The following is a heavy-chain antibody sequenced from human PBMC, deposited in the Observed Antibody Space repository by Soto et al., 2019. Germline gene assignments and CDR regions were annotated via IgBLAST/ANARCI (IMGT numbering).Heavy chain of an antibody. V-gene: IGHV4-34*01. CDR2: INHSGST. J-gene: IGHJ6*03. CDR3: ARGRRWFGDKYYYMDV. Sequence: SETLSLTCAVYCGSFSGYYWSWIRQPPGKGLEWIGEINHSGSTNYNPSLKSRVTISVDTSKNQFSLKLSSVTAADTAVYYCARGRRWFGDKYYYMDVWGKGTTVTVSS. CDR1: CGSFSGYY. D-gene: IGHD3-10*01.